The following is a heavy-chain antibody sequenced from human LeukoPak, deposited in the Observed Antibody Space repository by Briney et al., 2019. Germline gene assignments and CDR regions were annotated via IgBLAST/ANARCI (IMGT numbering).Heavy chain of an antibody. CDR3: ARGIESYGDYGY. D-gene: IGHD4-17*01. CDR1: GYSISSGYY. V-gene: IGHV4-38-2*02. Sequence: SETLSLTCTVSGYSISSGYYWGWIRQPPGKGLEWIGSIYHSGSTYYNPSLKSRVTISIDTSKNQFSLKLSSLTAADTAIYYCARGIESYGDYGYWGQGILVTVSS. J-gene: IGHJ4*02. CDR2: IYHSGST.